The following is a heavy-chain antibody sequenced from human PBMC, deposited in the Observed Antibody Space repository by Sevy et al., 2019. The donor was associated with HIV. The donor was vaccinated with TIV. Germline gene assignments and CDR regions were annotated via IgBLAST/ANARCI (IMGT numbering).Heavy chain of an antibody. CDR2: VRSKTNSYAI. V-gene: IGHV3-73*01. J-gene: IGHJ5*02. CDR3: TRGVSSPWSGYYNWLDP. D-gene: IGHD3-3*01. CDR1: GFTFSGSA. Sequence: GGSLRLSCAASGFTFSGSAMHWVRQASGKGLEWVGRVRSKTNSYAIAYAASVKGRFTISRDDSKNSAYLQMNSLKTEDTAVYYCTRGVSSPWSGYYNWLDPWGQGTLVTVSS.